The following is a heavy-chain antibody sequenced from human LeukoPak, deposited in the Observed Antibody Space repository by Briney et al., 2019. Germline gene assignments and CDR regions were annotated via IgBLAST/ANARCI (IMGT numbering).Heavy chain of an antibody. CDR1: GFTFSSYA. D-gene: IGHD2-2*01. CDR3: AKLPILYCSSTSCYL. J-gene: IGHJ4*02. Sequence: GGSLRLSCAASGFTFSSYAMSWVRQAPEKGLEWVSAISGSGGSTYYADSVKGRFTISRDNSKNTLYLQMNSLRAEDTAVYYCAKLPILYCSSTSCYLWGQGTLVTVSS. V-gene: IGHV3-23*01. CDR2: ISGSGGST.